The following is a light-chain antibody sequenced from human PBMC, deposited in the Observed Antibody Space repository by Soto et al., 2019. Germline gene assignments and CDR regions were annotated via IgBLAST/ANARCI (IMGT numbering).Light chain of an antibody. V-gene: IGKV3-15*01. J-gene: IGKJ2*01. CDR2: GAS. Sequence: EVVMTQSPATLSVSPGERATLSCRSSQSVSSNLVWYQQKPGQAPRLLIYGASTRATGIPARFSGSGSGTEFTLTISSLQSEDFAVYYCQHYNNWPPYTFGQGTKVEIK. CDR3: QHYNNWPPYT. CDR1: QSVSSN.